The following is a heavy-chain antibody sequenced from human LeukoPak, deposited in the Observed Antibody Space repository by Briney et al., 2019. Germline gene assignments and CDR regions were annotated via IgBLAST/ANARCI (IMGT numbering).Heavy chain of an antibody. CDR3: ARGGDSSGYHEGFYFDY. Sequence: SETLSLTCAVYGGSFSGYYWSWIRQPPGKGLEWIGEINHSGSTNYNPSLKSRVTISVDTSKNQFSLKLSSVTAADTAVYYCARGGDSSGYHEGFYFDYWGQGTLVTVSS. CDR1: GGSFSGYY. CDR2: INHSGST. J-gene: IGHJ4*02. D-gene: IGHD3-22*01. V-gene: IGHV4-34*01.